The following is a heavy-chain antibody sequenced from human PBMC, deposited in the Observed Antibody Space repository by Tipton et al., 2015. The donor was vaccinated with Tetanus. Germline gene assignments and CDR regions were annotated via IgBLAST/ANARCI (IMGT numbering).Heavy chain of an antibody. V-gene: IGHV1-69*06. CDR1: GGTFSSYA. CDR3: AGGNIVVVPAATHHYYYGMDV. Sequence: QMQLVQSGAEVKKPGSSVKVSCKASGGTFSSYAISWVRQAPGQGLEWMGGIIPIFGTANYAQKFQGRVTITADKSTSTAYMELSSLRSEDTAVYYCAGGNIVVVPAATHHYYYGMDVWGQGTTVTVSS. D-gene: IGHD2-2*01. CDR2: IIPIFGTA. J-gene: IGHJ6*02.